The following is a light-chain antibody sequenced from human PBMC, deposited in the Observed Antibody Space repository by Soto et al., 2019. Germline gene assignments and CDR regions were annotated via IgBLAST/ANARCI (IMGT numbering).Light chain of an antibody. Sequence: ETVMTQSPATLSVSPGERATLSCRASQSVSSKLAWYQQKPGQAPRLLIYGVSTRATGIPARFSGSGSGTEFTLSISSLQSEDFAVYYCQQYNKWPRTFGQGTKVEIK. CDR3: QQYNKWPRT. V-gene: IGKV3-15*01. CDR2: GVS. J-gene: IGKJ1*01. CDR1: QSVSSK.